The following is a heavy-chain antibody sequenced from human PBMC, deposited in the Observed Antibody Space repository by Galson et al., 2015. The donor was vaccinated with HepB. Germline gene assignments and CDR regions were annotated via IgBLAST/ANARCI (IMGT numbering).Heavy chain of an antibody. V-gene: IGHV5-51*01. CDR3: VRRLSGSYWDY. CDR1: GFTFSSYA. CDR2: IYPGDSDT. D-gene: IGHD1-26*01. J-gene: IGHJ4*02. Sequence: SLRLSCAASGFTFSSYAMHWVRQMPGKGLEWMGIIYPGDSDTRYSPSFQGQVTISADKSISTAYLQWSSLKASDTAMYYCVRRLSGSYWDYWGQGTLVTVSS.